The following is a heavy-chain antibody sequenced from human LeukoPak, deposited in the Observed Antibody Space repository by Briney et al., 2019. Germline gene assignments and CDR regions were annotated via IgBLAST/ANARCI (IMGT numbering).Heavy chain of an antibody. CDR1: GFTVSSNY. CDR2: IYSGGST. V-gene: IGHV3-66*01. CDR3: ARARHSSGYFDFDY. Sequence: PGGSLRLSCAASGFTVSSNYMSWVRQAPGKGLEWVSVIYSGGSTYYADSVKGRFTISRDNSKNTLYLQMNSLRAEDTAVYYCARARHSSGYFDFDYWGQGTLVTVSS. J-gene: IGHJ4*02. D-gene: IGHD3-22*01.